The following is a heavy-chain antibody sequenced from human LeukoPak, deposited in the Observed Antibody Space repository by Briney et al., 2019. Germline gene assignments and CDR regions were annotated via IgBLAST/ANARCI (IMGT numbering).Heavy chain of an antibody. CDR1: GGSISSGDYY. V-gene: IGHV4-30-4*01. CDR3: ARVLYPSKITGTTVDY. D-gene: IGHD1-7*01. CDR2: IYYSGST. Sequence: SQTLSLTCTVSGGSISSGDYYWSWIRQPPGKGLEWIGYIYYSGSTYYNPSPKSRVTISVDTSKNQFSLKLSSVTAADTAVYYCARVLYPSKITGTTVDYWGQGTLVTVSS. J-gene: IGHJ4*02.